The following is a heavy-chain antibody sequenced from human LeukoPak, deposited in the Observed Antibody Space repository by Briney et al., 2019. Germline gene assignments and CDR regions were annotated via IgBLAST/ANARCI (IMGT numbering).Heavy chain of an antibody. V-gene: IGHV3-74*01. CDR3: VRDDRSYGVDY. J-gene: IGHJ4*02. D-gene: IGHD4-17*01. CDR1: GFTFSSHW. Sequence: PGGSLRLSCAAFGFTFSSHWMHWVRQAPGKGLVCVARIKSDGTYRDYGDSVRGRFTISRDNAKDTLYLQMNSLRAEDTAVYYCVRDDRSYGVDYWGQGTPVTVSS. CDR2: IKSDGTYR.